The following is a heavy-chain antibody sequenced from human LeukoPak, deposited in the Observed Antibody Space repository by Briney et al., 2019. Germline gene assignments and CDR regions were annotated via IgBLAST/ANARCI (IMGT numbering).Heavy chain of an antibody. D-gene: IGHD3-16*01. CDR2: IYYSGST. Sequence: PSETLSLTCTVSGGSISSSSYYWGWIRQPPGKGLEWIGSIYYSGSTYYNPSLKSRVTISVDTSKNQSSLKLSSVTAADTAVYYCASLRSAYYLEYWGHGTLVTVSS. V-gene: IGHV4-39*01. J-gene: IGHJ4*01. CDR1: GGSISSSSYY. CDR3: ASLRSAYYLEY.